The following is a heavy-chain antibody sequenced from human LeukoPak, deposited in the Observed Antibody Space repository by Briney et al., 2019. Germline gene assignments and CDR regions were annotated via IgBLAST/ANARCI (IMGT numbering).Heavy chain of an antibody. Sequence: SETLSLTCAVSGGSVSSQYWSWIRQPPGKGLEWIGYIHHSGNTNYNPSLKSRVTISLDTSKNQFSLKLSSVTAADTAVYYCARENFGWFDPWGQGSLVTVSS. CDR1: GGSVSSQY. CDR3: ARENFGWFDP. V-gene: IGHV4-59*02. D-gene: IGHD3-10*01. J-gene: IGHJ5*02. CDR2: IHHSGNT.